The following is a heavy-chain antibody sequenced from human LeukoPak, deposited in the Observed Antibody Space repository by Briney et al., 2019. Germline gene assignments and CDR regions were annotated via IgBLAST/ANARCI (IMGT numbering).Heavy chain of an antibody. V-gene: IGHV1-2*02. D-gene: IGHD2-15*01. CDR1: GYTFTGYY. J-gene: IGHJ4*02. CDR3: ARSPRYCSGGSCYSIDY. CDR2: INPNSGGT. Sequence: ASVKVSCTASGYTFTGYYMHWVRQAPGQGLEWMGWINPNSGGTNYAQKFQGRVTMTRDTSISTAYMELSRLRSDDTAVYYCARSPRYCSGGSCYSIDYWGQGTLVTVSS.